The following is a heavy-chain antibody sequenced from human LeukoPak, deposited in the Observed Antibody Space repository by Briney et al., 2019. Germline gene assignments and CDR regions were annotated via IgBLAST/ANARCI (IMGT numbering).Heavy chain of an antibody. J-gene: IGHJ3*02. CDR3: AKDWGPYYYDSTQNAFDI. V-gene: IGHV3-30*02. Sequence: GGSLRLSCAASGFTFSSYGMHWVRQAPGKGLEWVAFIRYDGSNKYYADSVKGRFTISRDNSKNTLYLQMNSLRAEDTAVYYCAKDWGPYYYDSTQNAFDIWGQGTMVTVSS. CDR1: GFTFSSYG. CDR2: IRYDGSNK. D-gene: IGHD3-22*01.